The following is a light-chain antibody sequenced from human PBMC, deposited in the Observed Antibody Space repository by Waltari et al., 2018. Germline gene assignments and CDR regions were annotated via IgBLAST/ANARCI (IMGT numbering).Light chain of an antibody. CDR3: QTGGHGTWV. Sequence: QLVLTQSPSASASLGASVRLTCTLDSGHSSNIIAWHQQQPEKGPRYLMKVNSDGSHSKGDEIPDRFSGCGSGAERYLTISSVQSEDEADYYCQTGGHGTWVFGGGTKLTVL. V-gene: IGLV4-69*01. CDR1: SGHSSNI. J-gene: IGLJ3*02. CDR2: VNSDGSH.